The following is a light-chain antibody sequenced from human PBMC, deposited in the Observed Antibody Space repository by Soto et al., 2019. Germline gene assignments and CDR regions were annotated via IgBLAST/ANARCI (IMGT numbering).Light chain of an antibody. J-gene: IGLJ1*01. CDR1: SSDVGGYHY. CDR2: EVI. CDR3: SSYSGSSNDV. Sequence: QSALTQPPSASGSPGQSVTISCTGTSSDVGGYHYVSWYQQHPGKAPKLMIFEVIKRPSGVPDRFSGSKSGNTASLTVSGLQAEDEADYYCSSYSGSSNDVFGTGTKVTVL. V-gene: IGLV2-8*01.